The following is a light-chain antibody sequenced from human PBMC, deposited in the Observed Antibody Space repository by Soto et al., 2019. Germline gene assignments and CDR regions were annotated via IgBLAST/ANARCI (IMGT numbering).Light chain of an antibody. V-gene: IGLV4-69*01. CDR1: SGHSSYA. CDR3: QTWGTDIPVV. J-gene: IGLJ2*01. CDR2: LNSDGSH. Sequence: QLVLTQSPSASASLGASVKLTCTLISGHSSYAIAWHQQQPEKGPRYLMKLNSDGSHNKGDGIPDRFSGSSSGAERYLTISSLQSEDEADYYCQTWGTDIPVVFGGGTKLTVL.